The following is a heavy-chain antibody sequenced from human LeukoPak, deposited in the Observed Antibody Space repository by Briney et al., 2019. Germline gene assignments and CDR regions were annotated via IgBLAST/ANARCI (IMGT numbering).Heavy chain of an antibody. CDR3: ARAGAGYSSGWPLDY. CDR2: IWYDGSNK. V-gene: IGHV3-33*01. CDR1: GFTFSSYG. J-gene: IGHJ4*02. Sequence: GGSLRLSCAASGFTFSSYGLHWVRQAPGKGLEWVAVIWYDGSNKYYADSVKGRFTISRDNSKNTLFLQMNSLRAEDTAVYFCARAGAGYSSGWPLDYWGQGTLVTVSS. D-gene: IGHD6-19*01.